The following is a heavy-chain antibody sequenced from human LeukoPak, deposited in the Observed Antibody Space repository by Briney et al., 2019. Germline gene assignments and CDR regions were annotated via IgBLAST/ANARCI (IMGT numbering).Heavy chain of an antibody. CDR3: ASSSHCSSTSCFYYMDV. D-gene: IGHD2-2*01. Sequence: SETLSLTCTVSGGSISSYYWSWIRQPPGKGLEWIGYIYYSGSTNYNPSLKSRVTISVDTSKNQFSLKLSSVTAADTAVYYCASSSHCSSTSCFYYMDVWGKGTTVTVSS. V-gene: IGHV4-59*08. J-gene: IGHJ6*03. CDR2: IYYSGST. CDR1: GGSISSYY.